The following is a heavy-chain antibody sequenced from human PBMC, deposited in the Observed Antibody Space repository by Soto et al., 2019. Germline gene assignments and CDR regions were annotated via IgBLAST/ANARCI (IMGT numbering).Heavy chain of an antibody. Sequence: QVQLQESGPGLVKPSQTLSLTCTVSGGSISSGGYYWSWIRQHPGKGLEWLGYIYYSGSTYYNPSLKSRVNVSVDTSKNQFSLKLSSVTAADTAVYYGARDRADRANWFDPWGQGTLVTVSS. CDR1: GGSISSGGYY. CDR2: IYYSGST. V-gene: IGHV4-31*03. CDR3: ARDRADRANWFDP. J-gene: IGHJ5*02. D-gene: IGHD1-26*01.